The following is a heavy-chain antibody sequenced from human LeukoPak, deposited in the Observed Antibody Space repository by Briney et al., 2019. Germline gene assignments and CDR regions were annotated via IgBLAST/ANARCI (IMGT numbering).Heavy chain of an antibody. V-gene: IGHV1-46*01. D-gene: IGHD3-10*01. Sequence: GASVKVSCKASGYTFTSYYMHWVRQAPGQGLEWMGIINPSGGSTSYAQKFQGRVTMTRDMSTSTVYMELSSLRSEDTAVYYCARDILTASSITMVRGVTIDYWGQGTLVTVSS. J-gene: IGHJ4*02. CDR1: GYTFTSYY. CDR3: ARDILTASSITMVRGVTIDY. CDR2: INPSGGST.